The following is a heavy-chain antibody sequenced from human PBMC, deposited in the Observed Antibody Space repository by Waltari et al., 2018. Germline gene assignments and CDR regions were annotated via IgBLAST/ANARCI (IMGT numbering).Heavy chain of an antibody. CDR1: GGSITGYY. J-gene: IGHJ3*02. V-gene: IGHV4-59*01. CDR2: IYYRGST. Sequence: QVQLQESGPGLMKPSETLSLTCTISGGSITGYYWSWIRQPPGKGLEWVGYIYYRGSTNRNPSLKSRVTMSVDTSKNQFSLKVTSVTAADTAVYYCARAGGQQLAPDGFDIWGQGTMVTVSP. CDR3: ARAGGQQLAPDGFDI. D-gene: IGHD6-13*01.